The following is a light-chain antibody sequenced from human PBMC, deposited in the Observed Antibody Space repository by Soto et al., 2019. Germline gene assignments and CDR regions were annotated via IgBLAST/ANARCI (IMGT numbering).Light chain of an antibody. V-gene: IGKV1-12*01. Sequence: DIQMTQSPSSVSASVGDRVTITCRASQGISSWLSWYQQKPGKAPQLLIYTAVNLQSGVPSRFSGSRSGTDFTLTISSLQPEDFATYYCQQADSFPYTFGQWTKVELK. J-gene: IGKJ2*01. CDR1: QGISSW. CDR3: QQADSFPYT. CDR2: TAV.